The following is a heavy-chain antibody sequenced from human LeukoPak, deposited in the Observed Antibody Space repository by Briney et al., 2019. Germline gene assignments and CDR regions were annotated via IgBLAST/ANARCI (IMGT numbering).Heavy chain of an antibody. Sequence: GESLKISCKASGYRFSNYWIGWVSQMPGKDLEWMGLISPTDADTTYSPSFQGQVTISADKSINTAYLQWSSLKASDTAIYYCARRRYSGGNSGWFDPWGQGTLVIVSP. CDR2: ISPTDADT. CDR3: ARRRYSGGNSGWFDP. CDR1: GYRFSNYW. D-gene: IGHD4-23*01. J-gene: IGHJ5*02. V-gene: IGHV5-51*01.